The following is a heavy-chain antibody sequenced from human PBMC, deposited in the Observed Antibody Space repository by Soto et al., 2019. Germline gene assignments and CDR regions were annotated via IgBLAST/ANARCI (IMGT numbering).Heavy chain of an antibody. CDR3: AKEMFPRTVLDSSSPWGDY. D-gene: IGHD3-22*01. CDR2: LSYDGSHE. V-gene: IGHV3-30*18. CDR1: GFTFDDFG. J-gene: IGHJ4*02. Sequence: QVQLVESGGGVVQPGTSLKLSCAASGFTFDDFGFHWVRQAPGKGLEWVATLSYDGSHEYYADSVKGRFTISRDNSKITLYLQMNSLKTEDTAMYYCAKEMFPRTVLDSSSPWGDYWGKGTLVSVPS.